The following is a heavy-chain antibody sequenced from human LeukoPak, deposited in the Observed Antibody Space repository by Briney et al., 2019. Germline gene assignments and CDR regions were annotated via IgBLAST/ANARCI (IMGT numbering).Heavy chain of an antibody. J-gene: IGHJ5*02. CDR3: ARDDLSRGGFDP. Sequence: PSETLSLTCTVSGGSISSYYWGWIRQPPGKGLEWIGSIYSRGSTYYHPSLKSRVTMSMDTSKNQFSLNVISVTAADTAFYYCARDDLSRGGFDPWGQGVLVTVSS. CDR2: IYSRGST. V-gene: IGHV4-39*07. CDR1: GGSISSYY. D-gene: IGHD3/OR15-3a*01.